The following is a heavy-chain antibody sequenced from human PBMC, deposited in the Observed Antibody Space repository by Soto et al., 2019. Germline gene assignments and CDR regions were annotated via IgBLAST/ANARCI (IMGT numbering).Heavy chain of an antibody. CDR1: GFTFSSYG. J-gene: IGHJ4*02. CDR3: AKDWADIVVVVAATIGFDY. CDR2: ISYDGSNK. Sequence: QVQLVESGGGVVQPGRSLRLSCAASGFTFSSYGMHWVRQAPGKGLEWVAVISYDGSNKYYADSVKGRFTISRDNSKNTLYLQMNSLRAEDTAVYYCAKDWADIVVVVAATIGFDYWGQGTLVTVSS. D-gene: IGHD2-15*01. V-gene: IGHV3-30*18.